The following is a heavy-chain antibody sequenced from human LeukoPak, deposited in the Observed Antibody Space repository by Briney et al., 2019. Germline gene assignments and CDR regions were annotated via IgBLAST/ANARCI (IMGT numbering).Heavy chain of an antibody. V-gene: IGHV3-23*01. CDR3: ALYGSGSYYLYYFDY. CDR1: GFTFSSYA. CDR2: ISGSGGGT. Sequence: GGSLRLSCAASGFTFSSYAMTWVRQAPGKGLEWVSGISGSGGGTYYADSVKGRFTLSRDNSENTLYLQMNSLRAEDTAVYYCALYGSGSYYLYYFDYWGQGTLVTVSS. D-gene: IGHD3-10*01. J-gene: IGHJ4*02.